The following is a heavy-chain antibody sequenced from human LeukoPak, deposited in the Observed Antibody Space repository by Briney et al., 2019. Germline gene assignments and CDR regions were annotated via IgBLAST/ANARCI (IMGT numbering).Heavy chain of an antibody. D-gene: IGHD1-14*01. V-gene: IGHV3-30*03. CDR2: ISYDGSNK. J-gene: IGHJ6*02. Sequence: PGGSLRLSCVASGFTFGKYWMSWVRQAPGKGLEWVAVISYDGSNKYYADSVKGRFTISRDNSKNTLYLQMNSLRAEDTAVYYCARERPIIPERPSTYYGLDVWGQGTTVTVSS. CDR3: ARERPIIPERPSTYYGLDV. CDR1: GFTFGKYW.